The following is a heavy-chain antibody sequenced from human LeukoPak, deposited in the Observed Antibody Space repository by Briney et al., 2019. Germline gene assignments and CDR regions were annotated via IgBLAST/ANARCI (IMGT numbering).Heavy chain of an antibody. D-gene: IGHD6-19*01. V-gene: IGHV3-23*01. Sequence: GGSLRLSCAASGFTFNSYAMYWVRQAPGKGLEWVSGIFGSGGSAHYADSVKGRFTIFRDNSKNTLYLQMNSLRAEDTAVYYCAKEAYSSGWYPYWGQGTLVTVSS. CDR3: AKEAYSSGWYPY. CDR1: GFTFNSYA. CDR2: IFGSGGSA. J-gene: IGHJ4*02.